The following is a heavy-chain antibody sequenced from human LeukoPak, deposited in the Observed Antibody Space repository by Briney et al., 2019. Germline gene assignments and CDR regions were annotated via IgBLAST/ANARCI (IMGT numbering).Heavy chain of an antibody. CDR2: INHSGST. CDR1: GGSISSSNCF. J-gene: IGHJ6*03. Sequence: SEALSLTCTVSGGSISSSNCFWGWIRQPPGKGLKWIGEINHSGSTNYNPSLKSRVTISVDTSKNQFSLKLSSVTAADTAVYYCARRTGVATRSYYMDVWGKGTTVTVSS. CDR3: ARRTGVATRSYYMDV. D-gene: IGHD6-6*01. V-gene: IGHV4-39*07.